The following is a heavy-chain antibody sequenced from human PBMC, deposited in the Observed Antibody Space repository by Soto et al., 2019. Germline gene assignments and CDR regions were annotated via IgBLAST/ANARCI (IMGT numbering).Heavy chain of an antibody. J-gene: IGHJ3*02. CDR2: ISSSSSYI. CDR3: ARGSTDAPSSSDVFDI. Sequence: NPGGSLRLSCAASGFTFSSYSMNWVRQAPGKGLEWVPSISSSSSYIYYADSVKGRFTISRDNAKNSLYLQMNSLRAEDTAVYYCARGSTDAPSSSDVFDIWGQGTMVTVSS. V-gene: IGHV3-21*01. CDR1: GFTFSSYS. D-gene: IGHD6-6*01.